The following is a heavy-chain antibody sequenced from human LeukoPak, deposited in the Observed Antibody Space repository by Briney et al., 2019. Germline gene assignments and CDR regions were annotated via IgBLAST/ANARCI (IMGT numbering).Heavy chain of an antibody. J-gene: IGHJ2*01. D-gene: IGHD3-10*01. CDR1: GFTVSRHY. Sequence: QAGGSLRLSCAASGFTVSRHYMNWVRQAPGKGLEWVSVIYTGGNTHYADSVKGRFTISRDNSKNTLYLQMNSLRAEDTAVYYCARDRPFGSGRAGDFDLWGRGTLVTVSS. CDR2: IYTGGNT. V-gene: IGHV3-53*01. CDR3: ARDRPFGSGRAGDFDL.